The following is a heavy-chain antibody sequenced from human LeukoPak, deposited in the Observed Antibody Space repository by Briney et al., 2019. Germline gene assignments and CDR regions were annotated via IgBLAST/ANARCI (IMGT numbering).Heavy chain of an antibody. CDR1: GFTFSSYS. CDR2: ISGSSGTI. V-gene: IGHV3-48*01. CDR3: ARGIIAVAAASDF. J-gene: IGHJ4*02. D-gene: IGHD6-19*01. Sequence: GGSLRLSCAASGFTFSSYSVNWVRQAPGKGLEGVSYISGSSGTIYYADSVKGRFTISRDNAKNSLYLQMNSLRAEDTAVYYCARGIIAVAAASDFWGQGTLVTVSS.